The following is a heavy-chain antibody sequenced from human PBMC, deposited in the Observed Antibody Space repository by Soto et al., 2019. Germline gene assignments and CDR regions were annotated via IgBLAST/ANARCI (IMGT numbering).Heavy chain of an antibody. CDR3: ARGIVVVPAASFDY. D-gene: IGHD2-2*01. J-gene: IGHJ4*02. CDR2: ISSNGGST. CDR1: GFTFGSYA. V-gene: IGHV3-64*01. Sequence: GGSLRLSCAASGFTFGSYAMHWVRQAQGKGLEYVSAISSNGGSTYYANSVKGRFTISRDNSKNTLYLQMGSLRAEDMAVYYCARGIVVVPAASFDYWGQGTLVTVSS.